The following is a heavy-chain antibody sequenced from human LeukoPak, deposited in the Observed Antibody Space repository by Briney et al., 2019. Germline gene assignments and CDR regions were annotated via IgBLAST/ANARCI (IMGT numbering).Heavy chain of an antibody. Sequence: ASVKVSCKASGYTFTSYYMHWVRQAPGQGLEWMGIINPSGGSTSYAQKFQGRVTMTRDTSTSTVYMELSSLRSEDTALYCCARGSPTNYGDYLYYFDYWGQGTLVTVSS. J-gene: IGHJ4*02. V-gene: IGHV1-46*01. D-gene: IGHD4-17*01. CDR2: INPSGGST. CDR1: GYTFTSYY. CDR3: ARGSPTNYGDYLYYFDY.